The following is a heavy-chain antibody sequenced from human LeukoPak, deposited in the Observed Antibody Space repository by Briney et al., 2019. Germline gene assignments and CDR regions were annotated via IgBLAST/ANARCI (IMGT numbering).Heavy chain of an antibody. D-gene: IGHD3-10*01. V-gene: IGHV4-4*07. CDR3: ARLPLGAFGEVLNFDY. Sequence: SETLSLTCTVSGGSISSYYWSWIRQPAGKGLEWIGRIYTSGSTNYNPSLKSRVTVSGDTSKNQFSLRVNSVTAADTAVYYCARLPLGAFGEVLNFDYWGQGSLVTVSS. J-gene: IGHJ4*02. CDR1: GGSISSYY. CDR2: IYTSGST.